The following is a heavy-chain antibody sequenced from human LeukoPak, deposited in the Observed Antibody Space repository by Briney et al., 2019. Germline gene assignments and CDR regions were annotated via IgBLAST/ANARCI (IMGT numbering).Heavy chain of an antibody. CDR3: ARGAQGAYYMDV. CDR2: IYYSGST. J-gene: IGHJ6*03. V-gene: IGHV4-59*01. CDR1: GGSISSYY. Sequence: PSETLSLTCTVAGGSISSYYWSWIRQPPGKGLEWIGYIYYSGSTNYNPSLKSRVTISVDTCKNQFSLKLSSVTAADTAVYYCARGAQGAYYMDVWGKGTTVTVSS.